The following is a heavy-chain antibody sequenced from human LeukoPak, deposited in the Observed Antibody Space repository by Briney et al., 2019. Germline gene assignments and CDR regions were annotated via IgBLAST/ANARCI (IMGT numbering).Heavy chain of an antibody. V-gene: IGHV4-59*01. CDR2: IYYTGST. CDR1: GASIRSYY. J-gene: IGHJ4*02. CDR3: ARARIAVAGTVFFDY. D-gene: IGHD6-19*01. Sequence: SETLSLTCSVSGASIRSYYWSWIRQPPGKGLEWIAYIYYTGSTNYNPSLNTNYNPSLKSRVTIPVDTSKNQFSLRLSSVTAADTAVYYCARARIAVAGTVFFDYWGQGTLVTVSS.